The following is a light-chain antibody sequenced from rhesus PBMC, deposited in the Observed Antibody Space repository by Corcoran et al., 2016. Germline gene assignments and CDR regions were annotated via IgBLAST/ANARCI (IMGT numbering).Light chain of an antibody. CDR3: QQHDSAPRT. CDR1: ENVNNY. V-gene: IGKV1-74*01. Sequence: DIQMTQSPSSLSASVGDRVTITCRASENVNNYLNWYQQKPGKAPKLLIYKASTLQSGVPSRFSGSGSGTEFTLTISSLQPEDFATYYCQQHDSAPRTFGQGTKVEIK. CDR2: KAS. J-gene: IGKJ1*01.